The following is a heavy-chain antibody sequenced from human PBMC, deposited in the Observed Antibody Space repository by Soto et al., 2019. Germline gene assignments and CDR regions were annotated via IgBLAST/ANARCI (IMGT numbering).Heavy chain of an antibody. Sequence: SETLSLTCTVSGGSLSSYYWSWIRQPAGKGLEWIGRIYTSGITNYNPSLMNRVTLSVDTSKNQFSLKLTSMTAADTAVYYCARTAARFPAPFDYWGPGTLVTVSS. J-gene: IGHJ4*02. CDR1: GGSLSSYY. CDR2: IYTSGIT. V-gene: IGHV4-4*07. CDR3: ARTAARFPAPFDY. D-gene: IGHD2-21*01.